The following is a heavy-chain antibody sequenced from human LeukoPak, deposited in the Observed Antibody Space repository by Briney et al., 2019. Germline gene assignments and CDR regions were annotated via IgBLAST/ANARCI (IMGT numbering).Heavy chain of an antibody. J-gene: IGHJ3*02. CDR3: AAHTSTSDAFDI. CDR2: IYPRDGST. Sequence: ASVKVSCKASGYTFTSNYIHWVRQAPGQGLEWMGMIYPRDGSTSYAQKFQGRVTMTRDTSTSTVYMELSSLRSEDTAVYYCAAHTSTSDAFDIWGQGTMVTVSS. CDR1: GYTFTSNY. D-gene: IGHD2-2*01. V-gene: IGHV1-46*01.